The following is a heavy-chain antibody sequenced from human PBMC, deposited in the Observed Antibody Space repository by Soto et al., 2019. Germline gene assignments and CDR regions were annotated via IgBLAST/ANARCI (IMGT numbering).Heavy chain of an antibody. Sequence: SETLSLTCTVSGGFIWGRIWQSPDKGLEWIGYIYNSGRYNYNPSLESRLTISIDTSKNQFSLRLASVTAADTAVYYCARTLPNRQLFDSWSQGTLVTVSS. CDR3: ARTLPNRQLFDS. D-gene: IGHD1-1*01. CDR2: IYNSGRY. J-gene: IGHJ4*02. V-gene: IGHV4-59*01. CDR1: GGFI.